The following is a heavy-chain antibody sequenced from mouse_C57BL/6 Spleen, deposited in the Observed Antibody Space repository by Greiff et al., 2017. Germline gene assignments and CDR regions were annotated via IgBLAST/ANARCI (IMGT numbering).Heavy chain of an antibody. Sequence: QVQLKESGAELVRPGASVKMSCKASGYTFTNYWIGWAKQRPGHGLEWIGDIYPGGGYTNYNEKFKGQDTLTADKSSSTANMQFSSLTSEDSAICDCARSLDGSAWFSSWGQGTLVTVSA. D-gene: IGHD2-3*01. J-gene: IGHJ3*01. CDR2: IYPGGGYT. CDR3: ARSLDGSAWFSS. CDR1: GYTFTNYW. V-gene: IGHV1-63*01.